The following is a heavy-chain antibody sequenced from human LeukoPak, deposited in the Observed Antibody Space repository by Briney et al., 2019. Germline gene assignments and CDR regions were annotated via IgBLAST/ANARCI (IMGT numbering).Heavy chain of an antibody. CDR3: ARDLASKKYYDFWSGYYTDAFDI. D-gene: IGHD3-3*01. J-gene: IGHJ3*02. CDR2: IKQDGSEK. Sequence: PGGSLRLSCVASGFTFSSYWMSWVRQAPGKGLEWVANIKQDGSEKYYVDSVKGRFTISRDNAKNSLYLQMNSLRAEDTAVYYCARDLASKKYYDFWSGYYTDAFDIWAKGQWSPSLQ. V-gene: IGHV3-7*01. CDR1: GFTFSSYW.